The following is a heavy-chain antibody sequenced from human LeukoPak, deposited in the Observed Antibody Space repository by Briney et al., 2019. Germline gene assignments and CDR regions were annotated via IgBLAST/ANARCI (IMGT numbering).Heavy chain of an antibody. CDR2: IYPGDSDT. Sequence: KTGESLQISCKGSGYSFNSYWIDWVRQVPGKGLEWMGIIYPGDSDTRYSPSFQGQVTISADKSISTAYLQWSSLKASDTAMYYCARRGVRYSSGWYGGDDAFDIWGQGTMVTVSS. CDR3: ARRGVRYSSGWYGGDDAFDI. CDR1: GYSFNSYW. V-gene: IGHV5-51*01. J-gene: IGHJ3*02. D-gene: IGHD6-19*01.